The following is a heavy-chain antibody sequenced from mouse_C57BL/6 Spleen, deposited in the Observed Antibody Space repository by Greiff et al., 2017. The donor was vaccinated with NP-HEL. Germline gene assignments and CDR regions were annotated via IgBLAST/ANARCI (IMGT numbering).Heavy chain of an antibody. D-gene: IGHD1-1*01. Sequence: VQLQQSGAELVRPGASVKLSCTASGFNIKDYYMHWVKQRPEQGLEWIGRIDPEDGDTEYAPKFQGKATMTADTSSNTAYLQLSSLTSEDTAVYYCTAKGSSSWFAYWGQGTLVTVSA. CDR1: GFNIKDYY. CDR2: IDPEDGDT. CDR3: TAKGSSSWFAY. J-gene: IGHJ3*01. V-gene: IGHV14-1*01.